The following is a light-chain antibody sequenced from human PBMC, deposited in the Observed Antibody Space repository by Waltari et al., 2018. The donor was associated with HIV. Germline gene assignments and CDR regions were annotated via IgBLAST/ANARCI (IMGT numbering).Light chain of an antibody. J-gene: IGKJ3*01. CDR2: WAS. Sequence: DIVMTQSPDSLVVSLGERATINCKSSQSVLYSSSNKNYLAWYQQKPGQSPKLLIYWASTRESGVPDRFSGGGSGTDFTLTISSLQAEDVAVYYCQQYYSLPFTFGPGTKVDIK. V-gene: IGKV4-1*01. CDR3: QQYYSLPFT. CDR1: QSVLYSSSNKNY.